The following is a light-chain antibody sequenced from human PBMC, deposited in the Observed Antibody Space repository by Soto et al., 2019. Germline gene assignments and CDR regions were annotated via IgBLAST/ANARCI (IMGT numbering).Light chain of an antibody. J-gene: IGKJ1*01. Sequence: DIQMTQSPSTLSASVGDRVTITCRASQSINSWLAWYQQKPGKAPKLLVYKASSLERGVPSRFSGSGSGTEFTLTISSLQPDDFATYYCQQYNSYSPPWMFGQGTKGEIK. CDR2: KAS. CDR1: QSINSW. CDR3: QQYNSYSPPWM. V-gene: IGKV1-5*03.